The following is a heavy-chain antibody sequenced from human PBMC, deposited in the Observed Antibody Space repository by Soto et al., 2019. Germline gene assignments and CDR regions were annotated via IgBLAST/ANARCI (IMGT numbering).Heavy chain of an antibody. D-gene: IGHD5-18*01. CDR1: GGTFSRYA. CDR2: IIPIFGTA. CDR3: ARDAERGYSYGYYYGTDV. V-gene: IGHV1-69*01. Sequence: QVQLVQSGAEVKKPGSSVKVSCKASGGTFSRYAISWGRQAPGQGLEWMGGIIPIFGTANYAQKFQGRVTITADESTSNAYMELSSLRAEDTAVYYCARDAERGYSYGYYYGTDVTCQGTTVTVSS. J-gene: IGHJ6*02.